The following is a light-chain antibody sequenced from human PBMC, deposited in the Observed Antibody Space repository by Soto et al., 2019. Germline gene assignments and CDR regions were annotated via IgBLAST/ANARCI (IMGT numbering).Light chain of an antibody. Sequence: QSALTQPASVSGSPGQSITISCTGTSSDVGGYNFVSWYQQHPGKAPNFMIYEVSNRPSGVSYRFSGSKSGNTASLTISGLQAEDEADYYCSSYTSRSTRVLFGGGTKLTVL. CDR3: SSYTSRSTRVL. CDR1: SSDVGGYNF. V-gene: IGLV2-14*01. J-gene: IGLJ2*01. CDR2: EVS.